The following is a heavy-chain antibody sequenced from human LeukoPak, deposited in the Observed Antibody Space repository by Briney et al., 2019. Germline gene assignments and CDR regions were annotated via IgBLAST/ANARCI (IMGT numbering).Heavy chain of an antibody. CDR1: GFNFNNYA. Sequence: GGTLRLSCAASGFNFNNYAMNWVRQAPGEGLEWVSFISGSSNTIYYADSVRGRFTISRDNAKKSVYLQMNSLRAEDTAVYFCARGLLVVGSKKGNPGNYWGPGTLVAVSS. J-gene: IGHJ4*02. D-gene: IGHD1-14*01. CDR2: ISGSSNTI. CDR3: ARGLLVVGSKKGNPGNY. V-gene: IGHV3-48*04.